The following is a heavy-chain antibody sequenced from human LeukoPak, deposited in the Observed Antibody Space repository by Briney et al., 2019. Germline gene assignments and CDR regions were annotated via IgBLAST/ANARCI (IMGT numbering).Heavy chain of an antibody. Sequence: GGSLRLSCAASGFTFSSYEMNWVRQAPGKGLEWVSYISSSGSTIYYADSVKGRFTISRDNAKNSLYLQMNSLRAEDTAVYYCARDVLNSGSYYVHYYYYYGMDVWGQGTTVTVSS. CDR2: ISSSGSTI. V-gene: IGHV3-48*03. D-gene: IGHD1-26*01. CDR1: GFTFSSYE. CDR3: ARDVLNSGSYYVHYYYYYGMDV. J-gene: IGHJ6*02.